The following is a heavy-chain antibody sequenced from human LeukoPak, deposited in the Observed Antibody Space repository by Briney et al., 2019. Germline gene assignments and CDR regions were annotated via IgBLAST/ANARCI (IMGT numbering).Heavy chain of an antibody. CDR2: IYTGDTT. CDR3: ARDLYLSR. D-gene: IGHD2/OR15-2a*01. J-gene: IGHJ4*02. CDR1: GFSVSSNY. Sequence: GGSLRLSCEASGFSVSSNYMSWVRQTPGRGLEWVSVIYTGDTTYYADSAKGRFTISRDTSKNTLYLQMNSLRPEDTAVYYCARDLYLSRWGQGTLVTVSS. V-gene: IGHV3-53*01.